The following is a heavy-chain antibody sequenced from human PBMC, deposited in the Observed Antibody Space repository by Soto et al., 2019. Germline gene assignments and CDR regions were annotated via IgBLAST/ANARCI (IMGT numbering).Heavy chain of an antibody. V-gene: IGHV3-23*01. CDR1: GFTFGSTT. CDR2: ISDSGSRS. CDR3: ANSLKSVFCTRGVCSPGGDFQH. Sequence: ELQLLESGGGLVQPGGSLRLSCAASGFTFGSTTMSWVRQAPGKGLEWVSSISDSGSRSLYADSVKGRFTISRDNSKNSLYLHMHSLRAEDTAVYFCANSLKSVFCTRGVCSPGGDFQHWGQGTLVTVSS. J-gene: IGHJ1*01. D-gene: IGHD2-8*02.